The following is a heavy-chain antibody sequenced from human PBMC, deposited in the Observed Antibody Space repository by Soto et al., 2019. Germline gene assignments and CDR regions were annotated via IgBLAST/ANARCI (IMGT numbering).Heavy chain of an antibody. V-gene: IGHV3-23*01. J-gene: IGHJ6*02. CDR1: GFTVSSNY. CDR3: AKDRISSWYYYYGMDV. D-gene: IGHD6-13*01. Sequence: PGGSLRLSCAASGFTVSSNYMSWVRQAPGKGLEWVSAISGSGGSTYYADSVKGRFTISRDNSKNTLYLQMNSLRAEDTAVYYCAKDRISSWYYYYGMDVWGQGTTVTVSS. CDR2: ISGSGGST.